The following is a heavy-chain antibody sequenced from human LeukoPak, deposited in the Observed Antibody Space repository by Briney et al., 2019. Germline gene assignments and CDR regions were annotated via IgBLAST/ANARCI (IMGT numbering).Heavy chain of an antibody. D-gene: IGHD4-23*01. V-gene: IGHV4-38-2*02. Sequence: PSETLSLTCTVSDYSISGGHYWGWIRQPPGKGLEWIGSIYHSGSTYYNPSLKSRVTISVDTSKNQFSLKLSSVTATDTAVYYCARDEAGIYGADSGIDYWGQGTLVTVSS. CDR2: IYHSGST. CDR1: DYSISGGHY. J-gene: IGHJ4*02. CDR3: ARDEAGIYGADSGIDY.